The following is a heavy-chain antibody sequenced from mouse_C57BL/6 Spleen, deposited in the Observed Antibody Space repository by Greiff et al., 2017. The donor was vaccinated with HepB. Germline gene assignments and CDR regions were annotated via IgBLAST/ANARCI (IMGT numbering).Heavy chain of an antibody. CDR1: GYTFTDYE. V-gene: IGHV1-15*01. CDR2: IDPETGGT. D-gene: IGHD1-1*01. Sequence: QVQLQQSGAELVRPGASVTLSCKASGYTFTDYEMHWVKQTPVHGLEWIGAIDPETGGTAYNQKFKGKAILTADKSSSTAYMELRSLTSEDSAVYYCTRSGTTVVADYWGQGTTLTVSS. CDR3: TRSGTTVVADY. J-gene: IGHJ2*01.